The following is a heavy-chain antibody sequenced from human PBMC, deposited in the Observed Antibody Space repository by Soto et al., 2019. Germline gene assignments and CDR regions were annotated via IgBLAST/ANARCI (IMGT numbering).Heavy chain of an antibody. D-gene: IGHD6-13*01. J-gene: IGHJ4*02. V-gene: IGHV4-39*01. CDR2: IYYSGST. Sequence: SETLSLTCTVSGGSISSSSYYWGWIRQPPGKGLEWIGSIYYSGSTYYNPSLKSRVTISVDTSKNQFSLKLSPVTAADTAVYYCAGTRYSSSSRDYWGQGTLVTVSS. CDR1: GGSISSSSYY. CDR3: AGTRYSSSSRDY.